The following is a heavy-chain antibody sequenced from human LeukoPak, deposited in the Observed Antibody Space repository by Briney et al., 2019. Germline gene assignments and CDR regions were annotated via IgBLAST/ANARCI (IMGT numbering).Heavy chain of an antibody. CDR1: GFTVSSNY. CDR3: AKETEGIASAGTDY. D-gene: IGHD6-13*01. V-gene: IGHV3-23*01. J-gene: IGHJ4*02. Sequence: GGSLRLSCAASGFTVSSNYMSWVRQAPGKGLEWVSGISGGGGGTYYADSVKGRFTISRDNSKNTLYLQMNSLRVEDTAVYYCAKETEGIASAGTDYWGQGTLVSVSS. CDR2: ISGGGGGT.